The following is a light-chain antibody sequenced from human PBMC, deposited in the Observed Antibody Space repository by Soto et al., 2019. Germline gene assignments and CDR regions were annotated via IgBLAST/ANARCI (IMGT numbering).Light chain of an antibody. CDR3: SSYAGNSRYV. CDR1: SSDVGDYKY. Sequence: QSVLTQPASVSGSPGQSITISCTGTSSDVGDYKYVSWYQQRPGKAPKLIIYEVSKRPSGVPDRLSGFKYGNTASLTVSGLQAEDEADYYCSSYAGNSRYVFGTGTKVTVL. J-gene: IGLJ1*01. V-gene: IGLV2-8*01. CDR2: EVS.